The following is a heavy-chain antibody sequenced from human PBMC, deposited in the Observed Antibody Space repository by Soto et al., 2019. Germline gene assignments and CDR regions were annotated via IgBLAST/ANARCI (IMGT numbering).Heavy chain of an antibody. V-gene: IGHV1-69*13. CDR2: IIPIFGTA. CDR1: GGTFSSYA. J-gene: IGHJ4*02. Sequence: SVKVSCKASGGTFSSYAISWVRQAPGQGLEWMGGIIPIFGTANYAQKFQGRVTITAGESTSTAYMELSSLRSEDTAVYYCAADYSGSYYFDYWGQGTLVTVSS. CDR3: AADYSGSYYFDY. D-gene: IGHD1-26*01.